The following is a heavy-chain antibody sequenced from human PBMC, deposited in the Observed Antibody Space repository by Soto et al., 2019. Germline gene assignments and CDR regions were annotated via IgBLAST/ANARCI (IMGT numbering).Heavy chain of an antibody. J-gene: IGHJ4*02. CDR3: ARGRLLCVGEHLDY. CDR2: INHSGST. V-gene: IGHV4-34*01. D-gene: IGHD3-10*01. Sequence: QVQLQQWGAGLLKPSETLSLTCAVYGGSFSGYYWSWIRQPPGKGLEWIGEINHSGSTNYNPSLKSRVTISVDTSKHQFSLKLSSVTAADTAVYYCARGRLLCVGEHLDYWGQGTLVTVSS. CDR1: GGSFSGYY.